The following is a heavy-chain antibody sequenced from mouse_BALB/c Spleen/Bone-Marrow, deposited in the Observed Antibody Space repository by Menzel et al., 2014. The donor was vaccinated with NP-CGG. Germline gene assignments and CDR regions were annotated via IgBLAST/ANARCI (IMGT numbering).Heavy chain of an antibody. J-gene: IGHJ4*01. CDR2: INPGSGGT. Sequence: QVQLQQFGAELVRPGTSVKVSCKAFGYASTNYLIEGVKQRPGQGLEWIGVINPGSGGTNYNEKFRGKATLTADKSSSTACMQLSSLTSDDSAVYFCARCLTGTSALDFWGQGTSVTVSS. D-gene: IGHD4-1*01. V-gene: IGHV1-54*01. CDR3: ARCLTGTSALDF. CDR1: GYASTNYL.